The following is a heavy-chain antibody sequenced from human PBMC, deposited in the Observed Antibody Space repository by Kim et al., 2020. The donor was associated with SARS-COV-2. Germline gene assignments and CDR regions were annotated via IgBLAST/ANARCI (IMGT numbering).Heavy chain of an antibody. D-gene: IGHD6-13*01. V-gene: IGHV3-23*01. CDR3: AYCWYRDAFDI. Sequence: YYADSVKGRFTISRDNSKNTLYLQMNSLRAEDTAVYYCAYCWYRDAFDIWGQGTMVTVSS. J-gene: IGHJ3*02.